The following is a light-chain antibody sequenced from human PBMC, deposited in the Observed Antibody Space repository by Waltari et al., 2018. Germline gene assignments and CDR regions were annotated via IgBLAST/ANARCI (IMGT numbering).Light chain of an antibody. CDR2: DTS. Sequence: QAVVTQEPSLTVSPAGTATITGRSRTAAVTSGTYRSWFQQKPGQAPMTLIYDTSNKHSWTPARFSGSLLGGKAALTLSGAQPEDEAEYYCLLSYSGAVVFGGGTKLTVL. J-gene: IGLJ2*01. V-gene: IGLV7-46*01. CDR1: TAAVTSGTY. CDR3: LLSYSGAVV.